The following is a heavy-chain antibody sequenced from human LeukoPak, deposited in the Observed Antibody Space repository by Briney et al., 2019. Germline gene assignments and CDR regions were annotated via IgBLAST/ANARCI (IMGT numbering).Heavy chain of an antibody. Sequence: GSLRLSFSASGFPFISYAMSWVRPAPGKGLGWVSAIIGSGGSTYYSDSVKGRFTISRDNSKNTLYLQMNSLRAEDTAVYYCAKDQITMVRGVIRSAPFDYWGQGTLVTVSS. V-gene: IGHV3-23*01. CDR1: GFPFISYA. CDR3: AKDQITMVRGVIRSAPFDY. CDR2: IIGSGGST. J-gene: IGHJ4*02. D-gene: IGHD3-10*01.